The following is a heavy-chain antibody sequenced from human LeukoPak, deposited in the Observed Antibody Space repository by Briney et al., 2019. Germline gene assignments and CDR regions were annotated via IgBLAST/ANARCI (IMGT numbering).Heavy chain of an antibody. CDR3: ARQPRYYFDY. J-gene: IGHJ4*02. V-gene: IGHV3-66*04. CDR2: IYSGGST. Sequence: GGSLRLSCAASGFTVSSKYMSWVRQAPGKGLEWVSVIYSGGSTYYADSVKGRFTISRDNSKNTVYLQMNSLRAEDTAVYYCARQPRYYFDYWGQGTLVTVSS. CDR1: GFTVSSKY.